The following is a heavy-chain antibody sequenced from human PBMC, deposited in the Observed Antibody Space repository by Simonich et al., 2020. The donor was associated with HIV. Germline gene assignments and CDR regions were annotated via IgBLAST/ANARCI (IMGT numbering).Heavy chain of an antibody. CDR1: GGTFSSYA. D-gene: IGHD6-19*01. V-gene: IGHV1-69*13. Sequence: QVQLVQSGAEVKKPGSSVKVSCKASGGTFSSYAVSWVRQAPGQGLEWMGGIIPVFDTSNYAQKFQGRVTITADESTSTAYMELSSLRSEDTAVYYCARDLDTSGWSAWFDPWGQGTLVTVSS. CDR2: IIPVFDTS. J-gene: IGHJ5*02. CDR3: ARDLDTSGWSAWFDP.